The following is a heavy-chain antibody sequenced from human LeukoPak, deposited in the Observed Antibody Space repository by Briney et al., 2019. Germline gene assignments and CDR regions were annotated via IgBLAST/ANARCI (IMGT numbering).Heavy chain of an antibody. CDR2: INPNSGGT. V-gene: IGHV1-2*02. J-gene: IGHJ4*02. Sequence: ASVKVSCKASGYTFSGYYMHWVRQAPGQGLEWMGWINPNSGGTNYAQKFQGRVTMTRDTSISTAYMELSRLRSDDTAVYYCAKDPGYYYDSTYWGQGTLVTVSS. CDR3: AKDPGYYYDSTY. D-gene: IGHD3-22*01. CDR1: GYTFSGYY.